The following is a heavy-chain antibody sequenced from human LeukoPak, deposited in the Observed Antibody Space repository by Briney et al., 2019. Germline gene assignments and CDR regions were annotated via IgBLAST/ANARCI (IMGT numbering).Heavy chain of an antibody. CDR2: IKQDASQ. D-gene: IGHD4-17*01. V-gene: IGHV3-7*01. CDR1: GFTSRRHW. J-gene: IGHJ4*02. Sequence: PVGSLRLSCAASGFTSRRHWMGWVRQAPGKGLGWVANIKQDASQYYVDSVRGRFIISRDNAKNSLSLQMNSLRLEDTAVYYCARGPDFGDRLDYFDYWGQGTLVTVSS. CDR3: ARGPDFGDRLDYFDY.